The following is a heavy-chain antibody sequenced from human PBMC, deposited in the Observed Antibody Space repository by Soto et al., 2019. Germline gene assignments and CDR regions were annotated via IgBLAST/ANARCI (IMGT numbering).Heavy chain of an antibody. D-gene: IGHD2-21*01. CDR2: ISGSGGST. J-gene: IGHJ6*02. V-gene: IGHV3-23*01. Sequence: EVQLLESGGALVQPGGSLRLSCAASGFTFSSYGMSWVRQAPGKGLEWVSGISGSGGSTYYADSVKGRFTISRDNSKNTLYLQMNSLRAEDTAVYYCAKSEIPGPHYYYGMDVWGQGTTVTVSS. CDR3: AKSEIPGPHYYYGMDV. CDR1: GFTFSSYG.